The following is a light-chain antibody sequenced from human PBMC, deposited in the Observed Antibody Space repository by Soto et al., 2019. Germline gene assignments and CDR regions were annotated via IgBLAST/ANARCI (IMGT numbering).Light chain of an antibody. V-gene: IGKV3-11*01. J-gene: IGKJ4*02. Sequence: EVVLTQSPATLSLSPGERATLSCRASQRVYSYLAWYQQKPGQPPRLLSSDVSNRATGIPARFSGSGYGTDFTLTNSSLEPEDFAVYYCQHRNDWLFTFGGGTKVELK. CDR3: QHRNDWLFT. CDR2: DVS. CDR1: QRVYSY.